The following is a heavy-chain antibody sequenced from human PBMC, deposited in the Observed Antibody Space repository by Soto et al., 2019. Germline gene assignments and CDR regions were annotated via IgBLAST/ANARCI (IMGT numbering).Heavy chain of an antibody. CDR1: GGSISSGDYY. CDR3: ASAQQLVLFYFQH. D-gene: IGHD6-13*01. J-gene: IGHJ1*01. V-gene: IGHV4-30-4*01. Sequence: SETLSLTCTVSGGSISSGDYYWSWIRQPPGKGLEWIGYIYYSGSTYYNPSLKSRVTISVDTSKNQFSLKLSSVTAADTAVYYCASAQQLVLFYFQHWGQGTLVTVSS. CDR2: IYYSGST.